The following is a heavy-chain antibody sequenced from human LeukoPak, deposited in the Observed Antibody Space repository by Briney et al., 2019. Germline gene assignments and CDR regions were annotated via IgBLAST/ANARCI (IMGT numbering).Heavy chain of an antibody. CDR2: IIPIFGTA. Sequence: SVKVSCKASGGTFSSYAISWVRQAPGQGLEWMGGIIPIFGTANYAQKFQGRVTITADESTSTAYMELSSLRSEDTAVYYCARANRFGFGEFYGFDYWGQGTLVTVSS. CDR1: GGTFSSYA. CDR3: ARANRFGFGEFYGFDY. V-gene: IGHV1-69*13. D-gene: IGHD3-10*01. J-gene: IGHJ4*02.